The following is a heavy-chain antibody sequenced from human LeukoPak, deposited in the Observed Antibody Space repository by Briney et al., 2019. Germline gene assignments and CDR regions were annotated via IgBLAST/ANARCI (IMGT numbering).Heavy chain of an antibody. D-gene: IGHD3-22*01. Sequence: GGSLRLSCAASGFTFSSYAMSWVRQAPGKGLEWVSAISGSGGSTYYADSVKGRFTISRDNSKNTLYLQMNSLRAEDTAVYYCAKDIPAYYYDSSGYYSEYFDYWGQGTLVTVSS. CDR3: AKDIPAYYYDSSGYYSEYFDY. CDR1: GFTFSSYA. CDR2: ISGSGGST. J-gene: IGHJ4*02. V-gene: IGHV3-23*01.